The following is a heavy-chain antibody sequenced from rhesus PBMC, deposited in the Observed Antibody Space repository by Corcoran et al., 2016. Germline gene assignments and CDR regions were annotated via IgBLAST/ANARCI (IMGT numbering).Heavy chain of an antibody. J-gene: IGHJ4*01. D-gene: IGHD5-12*01. CDR3: AGYRGGDQQFNDY. V-gene: IGHV4-80*01. CDR2: ISGITGST. Sequence: QVQLQESGPGLVKPSETLSLTCGVSGGSFSRDWWSWIRQPPGKGLEWVGEISGITGSTTYHPSLKRLVPISKDASRNQFSLKLSSVTAADTAVYFCAGYRGGDQQFNDYWGQGVLVTVSS. CDR1: GGSFSRDW.